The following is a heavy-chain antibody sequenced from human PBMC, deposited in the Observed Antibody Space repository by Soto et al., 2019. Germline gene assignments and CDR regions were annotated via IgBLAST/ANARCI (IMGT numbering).Heavy chain of an antibody. V-gene: IGHV2-5*02. CDR1: GFSLNTGGVG. D-gene: IGHD6-19*01. Sequence: QITLKESGPTVVKPTQTLTLTCSLSGFSLNTGGVGVGWIRQPPGKALEWLAVIYWDDAKSWNPSLRDRLTINRDASDDPVVLTVTNMDPVDTGTYYCARRRGGFGGGWTTPYFDYWGQGTLVTVSS. CDR3: ARRRGGFGGGWTTPYFDY. J-gene: IGHJ4*02. CDR2: IYWDDAK.